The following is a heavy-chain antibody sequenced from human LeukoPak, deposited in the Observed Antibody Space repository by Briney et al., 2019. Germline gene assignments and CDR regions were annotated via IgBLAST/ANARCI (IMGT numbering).Heavy chain of an antibody. J-gene: IGHJ4*02. V-gene: IGHV3-9*01. CDR1: GFTFDDYA. CDR3: AKDRITFGGVIPYYFDY. D-gene: IGHD3-16*02. Sequence: PGRSLRLSCAASGFTFDDYAMHWVRQAPGKGLEWVSGISWNSGSIGYADSAKGRFTISRDNAKNSLYLQMNSLRAEDTALYYCAKDRITFGGVIPYYFDYWGQGTLVTVSS. CDR2: ISWNSGSI.